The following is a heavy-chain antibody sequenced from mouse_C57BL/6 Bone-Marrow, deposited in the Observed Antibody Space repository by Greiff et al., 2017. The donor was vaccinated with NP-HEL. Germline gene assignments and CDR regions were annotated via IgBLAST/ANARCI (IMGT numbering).Heavy chain of an antibody. V-gene: IGHV1-50*01. J-gene: IGHJ2*01. CDR3: ARRMEQDYFDY. Sequence: VQLQQPGAELVKPGASVKLSCKASGYTFTSYWMQWVKQRPGQGLEWIGEIDPSDSYTNYNQKFKGKATLTVDTSSSTAYMQLSSLTSEDSAVYYCARRMEQDYFDYWGQGTTLTVSS. CDR1: GYTFTSYW. CDR2: IDPSDSYT. D-gene: IGHD2-3*01.